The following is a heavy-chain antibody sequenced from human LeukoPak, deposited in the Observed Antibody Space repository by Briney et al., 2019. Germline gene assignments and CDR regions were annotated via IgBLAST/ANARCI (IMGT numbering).Heavy chain of an antibody. CDR1: GGSISSGGYS. J-gene: IGHJ5*02. Sequence: PSETLSLTCAVSGGSISSGGYSWSWIRQPPGKGLEWIGYIYHSGSTYYNPSLKSRVTISVDRSKNQFSLKLSSVTAADTAVYYCARVRELGYCSSTSCSGRWFDPWGQGTLVTVSP. CDR3: ARVRELGYCSSTSCSGRWFDP. V-gene: IGHV4-30-2*01. CDR2: IYHSGST. D-gene: IGHD2-2*01.